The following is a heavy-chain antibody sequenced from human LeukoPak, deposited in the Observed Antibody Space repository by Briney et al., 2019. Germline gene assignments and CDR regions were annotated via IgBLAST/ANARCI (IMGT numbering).Heavy chain of an antibody. Sequence: GESLKISCKASGYTFTDHWIGWVRQMPGKGLEWMGIIYPGDSDTRYSPSFQGQVTISADKSISTAYLQWRNLQAPDTAMYYCARGDNSGWYFFDYWGQGTLVTVSS. J-gene: IGHJ4*02. V-gene: IGHV5-51*01. D-gene: IGHD6-19*01. CDR3: ARGDNSGWYFFDY. CDR1: GYTFTDHW. CDR2: IYPGDSDT.